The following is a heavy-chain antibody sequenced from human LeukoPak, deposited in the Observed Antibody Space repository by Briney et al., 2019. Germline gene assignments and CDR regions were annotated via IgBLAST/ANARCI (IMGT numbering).Heavy chain of an antibody. Sequence: PSETLSLTCAVYGGSFSGYYWSWIRQPPGKGLEWIGEINHSGSTNYNPSLKSRVTISVDTSKNQFSLKLSSVTAADTAVYYCARALYDSSGYQAYYYYYMDVWGKGTTVTVSS. CDR3: ARALYDSSGYQAYYYYYMDV. CDR2: INHSGST. CDR1: GGSFSGYY. V-gene: IGHV4-34*01. D-gene: IGHD3-22*01. J-gene: IGHJ6*03.